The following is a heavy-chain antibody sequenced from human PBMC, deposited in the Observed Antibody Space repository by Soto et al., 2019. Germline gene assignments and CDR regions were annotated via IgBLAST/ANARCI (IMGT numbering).Heavy chain of an antibody. CDR1: GGSISSYY. J-gene: IGHJ4*02. Sequence: SETLSLTCTVSGGSISSYYWSWIRQPPGKGLEWLGYLYYSGSTNYHPSLQSRVTISVDTSKNQFSLKLSSVTAADTAVYYCAIVSGGWSYVNYWGQVPLATVFS. V-gene: IGHV4-59*01. D-gene: IGHD6-19*01. CDR2: LYYSGST. CDR3: AIVSGGWSYVNY.